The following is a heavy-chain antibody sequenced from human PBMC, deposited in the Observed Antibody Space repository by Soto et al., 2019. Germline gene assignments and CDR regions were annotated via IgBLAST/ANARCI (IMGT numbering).Heavy chain of an antibody. J-gene: IGHJ4*02. CDR2: TSYDGSNK. V-gene: IGHV3-30*19. CDR3: ARWGTTGGLDV. CDR1: GFTFRSYV. D-gene: IGHD3-16*01. Sequence: QVQLVESGGGVVEPGASLRLSCVGSGFTFRSYVIHWVRQAPGKGLEWVALTSYDGSNKYYDDSVKGRFTISRDNSRNTVDLHMDSLRLEDTALYYCARWGTTGGLDVWGQGTLVSVSS.